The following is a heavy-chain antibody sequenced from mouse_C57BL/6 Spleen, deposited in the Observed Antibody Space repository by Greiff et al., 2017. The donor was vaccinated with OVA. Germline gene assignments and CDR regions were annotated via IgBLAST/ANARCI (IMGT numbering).Heavy chain of an antibody. CDR3: ARSRGLRSAMDY. D-gene: IGHD2-4*01. Sequence: QVQLQQPGAELVRPGTSVKLSCKASSYTFTSYWMHWVKQRPGQGLEWIGVIDPSDSYTNYNQKFKGKATLTVDTSSSTAYMQLSSLTSEDSAVYYCARSRGLRSAMDYWGQGTSVTVSS. CDR2: IDPSDSYT. V-gene: IGHV1-59*01. CDR1: SYTFTSYW. J-gene: IGHJ4*01.